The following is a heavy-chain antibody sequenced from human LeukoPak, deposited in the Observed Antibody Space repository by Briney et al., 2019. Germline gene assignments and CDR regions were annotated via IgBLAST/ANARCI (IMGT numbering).Heavy chain of an antibody. Sequence: ASVKVSCKASGYTFTGYYMHWVRHAPGQGLEWMVWINPNSGGTNYAQKIQGRVTMTRDTSISTAYMELSRLRSDDTAVYYCARDRTRTGYSSGWYHDYWGQGTLVTVSS. D-gene: IGHD6-19*01. V-gene: IGHV1-2*02. CDR1: GYTFTGYY. J-gene: IGHJ4*02. CDR2: INPNSGGT. CDR3: ARDRTRTGYSSGWYHDY.